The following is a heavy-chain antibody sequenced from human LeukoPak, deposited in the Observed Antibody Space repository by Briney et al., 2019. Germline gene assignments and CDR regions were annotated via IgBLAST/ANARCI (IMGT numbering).Heavy chain of an antibody. V-gene: IGHV3-11*03. CDR1: GFTFSDYY. Sequence: GGYLRLSCAASGFTFSDYYMSWIRQAPGKGLEWVSYISSSSSYTNYADSVKGRFTISRDNSKNTLYLEMSSLRVEDTAIYYCAKWPEGAMDYFDYWGQGTLVTVSS. CDR2: ISSSSSYT. D-gene: IGHD2-8*01. CDR3: AKWPEGAMDYFDY. J-gene: IGHJ4*02.